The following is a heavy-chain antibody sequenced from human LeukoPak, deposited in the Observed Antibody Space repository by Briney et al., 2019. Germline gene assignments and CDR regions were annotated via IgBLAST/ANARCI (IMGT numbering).Heavy chain of an antibody. CDR3: ASPAGIGNWAFGY. CDR2: ISGVASDI. CDR1: GFTFSDYY. J-gene: IGHJ4*02. Sequence: KSGGSLRLSCAASGFTFSDYYMTWIRQAPGKGLEWISYISGVASDIYYADSVKGRFTISRDNAKNSLYLQMNSLRAEDTAVYYCASPAGIGNWAFGYWGQGTLVTVSS. D-gene: IGHD4-23*01. V-gene: IGHV3-11*04.